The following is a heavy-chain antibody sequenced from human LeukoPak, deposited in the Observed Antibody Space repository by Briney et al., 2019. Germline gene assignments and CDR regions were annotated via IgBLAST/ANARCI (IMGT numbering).Heavy chain of an antibody. J-gene: IGHJ4*02. V-gene: IGHV3-23*01. CDR1: GFTVSSNY. D-gene: IGHD3-16*02. CDR2: ISGSGGST. CDR3: ARSRRLGELSY. Sequence: GGSLRLSCAASGFTVSSNYMSWVRQAPGKGLEWVSAISGSGGSTYYADSVKGRFTISRDNSKNALYLQMNSLGAEDTAVYYCARSRRLGELSYWGQGTLVTVSS.